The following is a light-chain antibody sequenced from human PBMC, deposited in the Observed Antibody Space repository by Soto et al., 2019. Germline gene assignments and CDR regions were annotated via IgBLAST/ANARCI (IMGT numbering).Light chain of an antibody. J-gene: IGKJ1*01. CDR3: QQYNDNWT. V-gene: IGKV1-5*03. CDR2: KAS. CDR1: QSISSW. Sequence: DIQMTQSASTLSASVGDRVTITCRASQSISSWLAWYQQKPGKAPKLLIYKASTLESGVPSRFSGSGSGTEFTLAISSLQRDDSATYYCQQYNDNWTFGQGTKVEIK.